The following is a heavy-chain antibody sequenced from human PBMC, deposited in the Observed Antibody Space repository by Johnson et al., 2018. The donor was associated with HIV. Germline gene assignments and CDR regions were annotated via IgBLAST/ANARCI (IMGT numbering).Heavy chain of an antibody. CDR2: IGYDGNDK. D-gene: IGHD1-26*01. V-gene: IGHV3-30*04. Sequence: LVESGGDVVQPGRSLRLSCAASGFTFRSYAMHWVRQAPGKGLEWVAAIGYDGNDKDYADSVKGRFTISRDNSRNTLYLHLNSLRAVDTAVYYCARVRIGRENAFDIWGQGTMVTVSS. CDR1: GFTFRSYA. CDR3: ARVRIGRENAFDI. J-gene: IGHJ3*02.